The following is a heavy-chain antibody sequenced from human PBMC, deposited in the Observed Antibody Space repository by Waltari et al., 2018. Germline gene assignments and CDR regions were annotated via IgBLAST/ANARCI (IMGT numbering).Heavy chain of an antibody. CDR2: IIPIFGTA. CDR3: ARASDPLGAFDI. V-gene: IGHV1-69*01. Sequence: QVQLVQSGAEVKKPGSSVKVSCKASGGTFSSYALSWVRQAPGHGLEWMGGIIPIFGTANYAQKFQGRVTITADESTSTAYMELSSLRSEDTAVYYCARASDPLGAFDIWGQGTMVTVSS. J-gene: IGHJ3*02. CDR1: GGTFSSYA.